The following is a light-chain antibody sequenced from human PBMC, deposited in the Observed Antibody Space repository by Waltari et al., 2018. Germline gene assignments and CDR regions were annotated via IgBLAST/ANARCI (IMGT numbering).Light chain of an antibody. V-gene: IGLV2-14*03. J-gene: IGLJ1*01. Sequence: QSALTQPASVSGSPGQSITISCTGTSSDVGAYDLVSWYQQHPGKAPKLMMYDVSKRPAGVSNRFSGSKSGNTASLTISGLQAEDEADYYCSSYTGSSTHVFGIGTKVTVL. CDR1: SSDVGAYDL. CDR2: DVS. CDR3: SSYTGSSTHV.